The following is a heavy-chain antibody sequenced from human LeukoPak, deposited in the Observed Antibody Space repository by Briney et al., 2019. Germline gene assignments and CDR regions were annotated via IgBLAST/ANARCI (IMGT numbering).Heavy chain of an antibody. V-gene: IGHV4-4*09. CDR2: IYATGSA. Sequence: SETLSLTCTVSGGSSSSYYWSWIRQPPGKGLEWIGYIYATGSANYNPSLKSRVTISVGTSQNQFSLNLRSVTAAGTAVYYCARHGSVRSPLGPWGQGTLVTVSS. CDR3: ARHGSVRSPLGP. J-gene: IGHJ5*02. D-gene: IGHD3-10*01. CDR1: GGSSSSYY.